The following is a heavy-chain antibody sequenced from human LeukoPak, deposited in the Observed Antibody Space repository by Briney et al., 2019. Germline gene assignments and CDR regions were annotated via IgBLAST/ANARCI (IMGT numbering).Heavy chain of an antibody. V-gene: IGHV3-30*02. CDR1: GFTFSSYG. CDR3: AKVKWELRTDWFDP. J-gene: IGHJ6*04. CDR2: IRYDGSNK. D-gene: IGHD1-26*01. Sequence: GGSLRLSCAASGFTFSSYGMHWVRQAPGKGLEWVAFIRYDGSNKYYADSVKGRFTISRDNSKNTLYLQMNSLRAEDTAVYYCAKVKWELRTDWFDPWGKGTTVTVSS.